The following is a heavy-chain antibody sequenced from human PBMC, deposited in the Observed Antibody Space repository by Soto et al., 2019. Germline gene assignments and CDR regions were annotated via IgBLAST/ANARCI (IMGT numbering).Heavy chain of an antibody. Sequence: SETLSLTCTVSGGSISSSSYYWGWIRQPPGKGLEWIGSIYYSGSTYYNPSLKSRVTISVDTSKNQFSLKLSSVTAADTAVYYCARLEAGYSSGWYFDYWGQGTLVTVYS. CDR1: GGSISSSSYY. CDR3: ARLEAGYSSGWYFDY. V-gene: IGHV4-39*01. CDR2: IYYSGST. J-gene: IGHJ4*02. D-gene: IGHD6-19*01.